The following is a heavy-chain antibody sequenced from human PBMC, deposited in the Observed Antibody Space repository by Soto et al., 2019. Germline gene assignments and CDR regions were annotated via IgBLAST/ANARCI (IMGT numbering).Heavy chain of an antibody. CDR1: GFTFDDYA. D-gene: IGHD6-19*01. V-gene: IGHV3-9*01. CDR3: VKEGSSSGWHALGWLDP. Sequence: EVQLEESGGGLVQPGRSLRLSCAASGFTFDDYAMRWVRQIPGQGLEWVSGISWDSGSIGYVDSVKGRFTISRDNAKNSLYLQMNSLRPEDTGFYYCVKEGSSSGWHALGWLDPWGQGTLVTVSS. CDR2: ISWDSGSI. J-gene: IGHJ5*02.